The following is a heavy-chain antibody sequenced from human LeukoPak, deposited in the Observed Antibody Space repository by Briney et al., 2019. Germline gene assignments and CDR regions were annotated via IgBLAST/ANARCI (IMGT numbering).Heavy chain of an antibody. V-gene: IGHV3-33*06. CDR3: AKDRESSSRPYFFDY. Sequence: GGSLRLSCAASGVTFSNYGIHWVRQPPGKGLEWVAVVWFDGSKKYYTNSVKGRFTISRDNSKNTLYLQMNSLRAEDTAVYYCAKDRESSSRPYFFDYWGQGTLVTVSS. D-gene: IGHD6-6*01. J-gene: IGHJ4*02. CDR2: VWFDGSKK. CDR1: GVTFSNYG.